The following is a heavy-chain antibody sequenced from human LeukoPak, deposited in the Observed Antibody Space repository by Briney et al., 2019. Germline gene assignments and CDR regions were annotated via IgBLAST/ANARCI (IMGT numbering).Heavy chain of an antibody. Sequence: GGSLRLSCAASGFTFSSYWMSWVRQAPGKGLEWVANIKQDGSEKYYVDSVKGRFTISRDNAKNSLYLQMNSLRAEDTAVYYCARALPMIVVAEDAFDIWGQGTMVTVSS. CDR3: ARALPMIVVAEDAFDI. V-gene: IGHV3-7*01. CDR1: GFTFSSYW. D-gene: IGHD3-22*01. J-gene: IGHJ3*02. CDR2: IKQDGSEK.